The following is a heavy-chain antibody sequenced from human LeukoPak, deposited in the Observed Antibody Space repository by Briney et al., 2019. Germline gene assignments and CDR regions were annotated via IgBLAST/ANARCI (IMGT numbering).Heavy chain of an antibody. J-gene: IGHJ5*02. CDR1: GGTFSSYA. CDR2: IIPIFGTA. CDR3: ARDNSVRDEAWWFNP. V-gene: IGHV1-69*06. D-gene: IGHD5-24*01. Sequence: ASMKVSCKASGGTFSSYAVSWVRQAPGQGLQWMGGIIPIFGTANYAQKFQGRVTITADKSTSTAYMELSSLRSEDTAVYYCARDNSVRDEAWWFNPWGQGTLVTVSS.